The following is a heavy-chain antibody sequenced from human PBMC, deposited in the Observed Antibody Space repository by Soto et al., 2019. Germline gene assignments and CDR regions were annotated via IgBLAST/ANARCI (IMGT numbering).Heavy chain of an antibody. J-gene: IGHJ5*02. V-gene: IGHV1-3*01. CDR2: INAGNGNT. Sequence: ASVKVSCKASGYTFTSYAMHWVRQAPGQRLEWMGWINAGNGNTKYSQKFQGRVTITRDTSASTAYMELSSLRSEDTAVYYCARDAGVVIILGWFDPWGQGTLVTVSS. CDR3: ARDAGVVIILGWFDP. D-gene: IGHD3-3*01. CDR1: GYTFTSYA.